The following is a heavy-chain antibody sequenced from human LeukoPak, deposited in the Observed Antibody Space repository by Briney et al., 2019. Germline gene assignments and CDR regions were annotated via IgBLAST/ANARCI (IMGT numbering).Heavy chain of an antibody. CDR1: GFTFSSYG. Sequence: GGSLRLSCAASGFTFSSYGMHWVRQAPGKGLEWVAVISYDGSNKYYADSVKGRFTISRDNSKNTLYLQMNSLRAEDTAVYYCAKDGMVRGVWGYYYYGMDVWGQGTTVTVPS. V-gene: IGHV3-30*18. J-gene: IGHJ6*02. D-gene: IGHD3-10*01. CDR3: AKDGMVRGVWGYYYYGMDV. CDR2: ISYDGSNK.